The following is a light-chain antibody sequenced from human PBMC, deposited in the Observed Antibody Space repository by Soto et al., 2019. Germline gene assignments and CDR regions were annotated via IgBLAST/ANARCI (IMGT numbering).Light chain of an antibody. CDR1: QSVSSY. J-gene: IGKJ5*01. CDR2: AAS. Sequence: VMSQSPSTVSVSPGERATLSCRASQSVSSYLAWYQQKPGQAPRLLIYAASARATGIPARFSGSGSGTEFTLTISSLQSEDFAVYYCQQYDNWPPITFGQGTRLEIK. V-gene: IGKV3-15*01. CDR3: QQYDNWPPIT.